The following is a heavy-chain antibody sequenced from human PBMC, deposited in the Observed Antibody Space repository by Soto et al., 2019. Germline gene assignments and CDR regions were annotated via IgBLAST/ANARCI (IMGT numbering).Heavy chain of an antibody. CDR2: ISSKNGNT. CDR1: GYTFSDYG. V-gene: IGHV1-18*01. CDR3: AREPPETPPDY. Sequence: QVQLVQSGADVKKPGASVKVSCKASGYTFSDYGVSWVRQAPGQGLEWMGWISSKNGNTNFAQKFRGRSIMATGPSTSTVYMELRSLRPDDTAVYYCAREPPETPPDYWGQGTLVTVSS. J-gene: IGHJ4*02.